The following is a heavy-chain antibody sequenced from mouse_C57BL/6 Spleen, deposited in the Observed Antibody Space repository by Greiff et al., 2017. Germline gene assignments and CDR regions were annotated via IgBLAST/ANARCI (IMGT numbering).Heavy chain of an antibody. V-gene: IGHV6-6*01. J-gene: IGHJ4*01. CDR2: IRNKANNHAT. CDR3: TMLGDYYAMDY. Sequence: EVKLVESGGGLVQPGGSMKLSCAASGFTFSDAWMDWVRQSPETGLEWVAEIRNKANNHATYYAASVKGRFTISIDDSKSSVYLQMNSLRAEDTGIYYCTMLGDYYAMDYWGQGTSVTVSS. CDR1: GFTFSDAW. D-gene: IGHD3-3*01.